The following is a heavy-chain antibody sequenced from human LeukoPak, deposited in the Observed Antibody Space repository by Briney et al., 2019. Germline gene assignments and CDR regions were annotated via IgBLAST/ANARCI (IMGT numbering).Heavy chain of an antibody. CDR3: ARDTGIAVAGLFDY. J-gene: IGHJ4*02. Sequence: PSETLSLTCTVSGGSISSSSYYWGWIRQPPGKGLEWIGSIYYSGSTYYNPSLKSRVTISVDTSKNQFSLKLSSVTAADTAVYYCARDTGIAVAGLFDYWGQGTLVTVSS. V-gene: IGHV4-39*07. D-gene: IGHD6-19*01. CDR1: GGSISSSSYY. CDR2: IYYSGST.